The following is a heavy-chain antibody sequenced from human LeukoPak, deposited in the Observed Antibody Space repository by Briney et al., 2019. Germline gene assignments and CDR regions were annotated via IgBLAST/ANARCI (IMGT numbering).Heavy chain of an antibody. V-gene: IGHV4-59*08. CDR2: IHYRGNT. Sequence: SETLSLTCTVSGGSTRNYCWSWVRRPPGKGLQWIGYIHYRGNTDYSPSLKSRVTISSDTSRISLKVTSVTAADTAVYYCARHLSNYGSGTYTAFGIWGQGAMVTVSS. J-gene: IGHJ3*02. D-gene: IGHD3-10*01. CDR1: GGSTRNYC. CDR3: ARHLSNYGSGTYTAFGI.